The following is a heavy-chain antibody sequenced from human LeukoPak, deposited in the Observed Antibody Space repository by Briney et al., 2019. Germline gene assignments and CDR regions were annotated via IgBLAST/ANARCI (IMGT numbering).Heavy chain of an antibody. J-gene: IGHJ6*02. CDR1: GGSITNNHYY. CDR3: ARENYYDSSGYSEGMDV. D-gene: IGHD3-22*01. Sequence: SETLSLTCTASGGSITNNHYYWGWIRQPPGKGLEWIGTIFHSGSTYYNPSLRSRVTMSIDTSKNQFSLRLSSVTAADTAVYYCARENYYDSSGYSEGMDVWGQGTTVTVSS. CDR2: IFHSGST. V-gene: IGHV4-39*07.